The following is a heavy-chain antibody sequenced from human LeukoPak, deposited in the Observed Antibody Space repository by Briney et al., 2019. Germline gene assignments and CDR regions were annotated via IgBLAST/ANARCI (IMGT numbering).Heavy chain of an antibody. CDR1: GDSVSSNSAT. CDR2: TYYRSKWYK. V-gene: IGHV6-1*01. Sequence: SQTLSLTCALSGDSVSSNSATWDWIRQSPSRGLEWLGRTYYRSKWYKYYAVSVKGRITINPDTSKNQFSLQLNSVTPEDTAVYYCARGPSYFQHWGQGTLVTVSS. CDR3: ARGPSYFQH. J-gene: IGHJ1*01.